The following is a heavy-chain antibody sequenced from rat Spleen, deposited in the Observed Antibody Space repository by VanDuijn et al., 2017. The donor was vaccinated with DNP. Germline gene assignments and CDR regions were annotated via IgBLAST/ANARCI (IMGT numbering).Heavy chain of an antibody. CDR1: GFTFSNYG. CDR2: ISDDSGTT. CDR3: ATTHY. Sequence: EVQLVESGGGLVQPGRSLKLSCAASGFTFSNYGLHWIRQAPTRGLEWVASISDDSGTTYYRDSVKGRFTISRDNAESSLYLQMDSLRSEDTATYYCATTHYWGQGVMVTVSS. J-gene: IGHJ2*01. V-gene: IGHV5-19*01.